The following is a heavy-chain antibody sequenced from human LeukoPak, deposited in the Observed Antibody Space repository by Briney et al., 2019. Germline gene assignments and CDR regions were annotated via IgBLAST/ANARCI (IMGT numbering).Heavy chain of an antibody. J-gene: IGHJ3*01. CDR2: ISGTGSTR. D-gene: IGHD1-14*01. V-gene: IGHV3-48*03. CDR1: GFTFSSYE. CDR3: ARDKNNRILMPRVDAFDF. Sequence: PPGGSLRLSCAASGFTFSSYEMNWVRQAPGKGLEWVSYISGTGSTRYYADSVKGRFTISRDNAQNALYLQMNSLRAEDTVVYFCARDKNNRILMPRVDAFDFWGQGTMVTVSS.